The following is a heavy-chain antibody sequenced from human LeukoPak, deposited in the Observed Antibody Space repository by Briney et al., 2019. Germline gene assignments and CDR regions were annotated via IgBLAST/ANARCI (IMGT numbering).Heavy chain of an antibody. V-gene: IGHV1-69*05. D-gene: IGHD6-6*01. Sequence: GASVTVSCKASGCTFSSYAISWARQAPGQGLEWMGGIIPIFGTANYAQKFQGRGTSTTDASTSTAYMELSSLRSEDTAVYYCAREGRSSSDYYYYYMDVWGKGTTVTVSS. CDR1: GCTFSSYA. CDR2: IIPIFGTA. CDR3: AREGRSSSDYYYYYMDV. J-gene: IGHJ6*03.